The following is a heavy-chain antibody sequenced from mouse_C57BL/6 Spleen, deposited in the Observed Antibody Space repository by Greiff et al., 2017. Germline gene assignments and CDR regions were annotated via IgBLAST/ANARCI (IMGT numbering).Heavy chain of an antibody. CDR3: AAPFITSGRFDV. CDR2: INPNNGGT. V-gene: IGHV1-18*01. CDR1: GYTFTDYN. D-gene: IGHD1-1*01. Sequence: EVKLQESGPELVKPGASVKIPCKASGYTFTDYNMNWVKQSHGKSLEWIGDINPNNGGTIYNQKFKGKATLTVDKSSSTAYMQLRSLTSEDTAVYYGAAPFITSGRFDVWGTGTTVTVSS. J-gene: IGHJ1*03.